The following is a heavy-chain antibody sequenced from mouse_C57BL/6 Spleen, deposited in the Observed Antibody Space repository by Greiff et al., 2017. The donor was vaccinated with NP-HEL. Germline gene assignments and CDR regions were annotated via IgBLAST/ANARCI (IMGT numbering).Heavy chain of an antibody. V-gene: IGHV1-81*01. D-gene: IGHD1-1*01. CDR3: ARGFTTVVATKVYAMDY. CDR2: IYPRSGNT. Sequence: VKLVESGAELARPGASVKLSCKASGYTFTSYGISWVKQRTGQGLEWIGEIYPRSGNTYYNEKFKGKATLTADKSSSTAYMELRSLTSEDSAVYFCARGFTTVVATKVYAMDYWGQGTSVTVSS. CDR1: GYTFTSYG. J-gene: IGHJ4*01.